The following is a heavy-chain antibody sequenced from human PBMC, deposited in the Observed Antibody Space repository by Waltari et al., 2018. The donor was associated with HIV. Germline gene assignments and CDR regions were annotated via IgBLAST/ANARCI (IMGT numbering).Heavy chain of an antibody. J-gene: IGHJ5*02. CDR1: GGSFSGYY. V-gene: IGHV4-34*01. CDR3: ARGSSGDDYVWGSYRAGSNWFDP. CDR2: INHSGST. Sequence: QVQLQQWGAGLLKPSETLSLTCAVYGGSFSGYYWSWIRQPPGKGLEWIGEINHSGSTNYNPSLKRRVTISVDTSKNQFSLKLSSVTAADTAVYYCARGSSGDDYVWGSYRAGSNWFDPWGQGTLVTVSS. D-gene: IGHD3-16*02.